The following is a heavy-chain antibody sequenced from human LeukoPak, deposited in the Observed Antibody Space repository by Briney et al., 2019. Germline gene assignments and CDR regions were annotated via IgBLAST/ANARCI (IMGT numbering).Heavy chain of an antibody. D-gene: IGHD6-13*01. J-gene: IGHJ4*02. CDR1: GYTFTSYD. CDR3: AREPIAAPSFDY. CDR2: MNPNSGNT. Sequence: ASVKVSCKASGYTFTSYDINWVRQATGQGLEWMGWMNPNSGNTGYAQKFQGRVTMTRNTSISTAYTELSSLRSEDTAVYYCAREPIAAPSFDYWGQGTLVTVSS. V-gene: IGHV1-8*01.